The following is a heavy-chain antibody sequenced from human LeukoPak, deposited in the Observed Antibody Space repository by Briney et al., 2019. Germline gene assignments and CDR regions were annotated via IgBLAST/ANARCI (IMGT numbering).Heavy chain of an antibody. Sequence: PSETLSLTCTVSGGSISSSSYYWGWIRQPPGKGLDWIGNFYYSGSTYYNPSLKSRVTISVDTSKNQFSLKLSSVTAADTAVYYCARFGYYYDSNGYYYWGQGTLVTVSS. J-gene: IGHJ4*02. CDR1: GGSISSSSYY. CDR2: FYYSGST. V-gene: IGHV4-39*01. CDR3: ARFGYYYDSNGYYY. D-gene: IGHD3-22*01.